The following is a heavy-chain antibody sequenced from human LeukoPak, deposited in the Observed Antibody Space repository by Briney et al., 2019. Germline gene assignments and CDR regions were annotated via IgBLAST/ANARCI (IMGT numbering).Heavy chain of an antibody. CDR3: AKMDVIVVVIGAFDI. CDR1: GFTLDDYA. Sequence: GRSLRLSCAASGFTLDDYAMHWVRQAPGKGLEWVSGIRWNSGSIGYADSVKGRFTISRDNAKNSLYLQMNSLRAEDTALYYCAKMDVIVVVIGAFDIWGQGTMVTVSS. D-gene: IGHD3-22*01. CDR2: IRWNSGSI. J-gene: IGHJ3*02. V-gene: IGHV3-9*01.